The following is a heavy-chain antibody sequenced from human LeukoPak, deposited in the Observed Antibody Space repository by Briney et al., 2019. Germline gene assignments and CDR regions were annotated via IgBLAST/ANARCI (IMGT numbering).Heavy chain of an antibody. J-gene: IGHJ4*02. D-gene: IGHD6-6*01. Sequence: GRSLRLSCAASGFTFSSYAMHWVRQAPGKGLEWVAVISYDGSNKYYADSVKGRFTISRDNSKNTLYLQMNSLRAEDTAVYYCARDRVEAARLDYWGQGTLVTVSS. CDR3: ARDRVEAARLDY. CDR1: GFTFSSYA. CDR2: ISYDGSNK. V-gene: IGHV3-30-3*01.